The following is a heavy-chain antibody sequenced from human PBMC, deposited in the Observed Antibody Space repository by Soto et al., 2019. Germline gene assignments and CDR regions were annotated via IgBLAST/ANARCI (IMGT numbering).Heavy chain of an antibody. J-gene: IGHJ6*02. Sequence: GGSLRLSCAASGFTFSNYGMHWVRQAPGKGLEWVAIIWHDGNNKYYADSVRGRFIISRDNSKNRLYLQMNSLRAEDTAVYYCASDLVGASDSYGLDVWGQGTPVTVFS. D-gene: IGHD1-26*01. CDR3: ASDLVGASDSYGLDV. V-gene: IGHV3-33*01. CDR2: IWHDGNNK. CDR1: GFTFSNYG.